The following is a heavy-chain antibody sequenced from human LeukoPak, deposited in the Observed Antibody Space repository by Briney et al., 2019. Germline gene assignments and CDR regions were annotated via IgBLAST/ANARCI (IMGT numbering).Heavy chain of an antibody. Sequence: ASVKVSCKASGYTFTGYYMHWVRQAPGQGLEWMGWINRNSCGTNEAQKFQGSVNMTRDTSISTAYMELSRLRSDYTAVYYCVVDGSYYFAYWGQGTLVTVSS. CDR2: INRNSCGT. D-gene: IGHD1-26*01. CDR3: VVDGSYYFAY. V-gene: IGHV1-2*02. CDR1: GYTFTGYY. J-gene: IGHJ4*02.